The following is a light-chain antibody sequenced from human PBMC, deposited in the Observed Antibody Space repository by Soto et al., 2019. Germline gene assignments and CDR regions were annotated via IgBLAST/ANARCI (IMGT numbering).Light chain of an antibody. Sequence: SALTQPASVSGSPGQSITISCTGTSSDVGGYNYVSWYQQHPGKAPKLMIYDVSNRPSGVSNRLSGSKSGNTASLTISGLQAEDEADYYCSSYTSSGTPPYVFGTGTKVTVL. CDR1: SSDVGGYNY. V-gene: IGLV2-14*01. J-gene: IGLJ1*01. CDR3: SSYTSSGTPPYV. CDR2: DVS.